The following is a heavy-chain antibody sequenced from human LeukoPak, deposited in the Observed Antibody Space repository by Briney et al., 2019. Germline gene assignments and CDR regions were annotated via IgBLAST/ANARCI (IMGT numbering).Heavy chain of an antibody. V-gene: IGHV4-4*02. Sequence: PSGTLSLTCAVSGDSFSSNSWWTWVRQAPGKVLEWIGEIYHSGSTNYNPSLKSRVSTSVDMSKKKFSLRLTSVTAADTAVYYCARHHSGEERPNLYYFDYWGQGTLVTVSS. D-gene: IGHD3-10*01. CDR2: IYHSGST. CDR1: GDSFSSNSW. CDR3: ARHHSGEERPNLYYFDY. J-gene: IGHJ4*02.